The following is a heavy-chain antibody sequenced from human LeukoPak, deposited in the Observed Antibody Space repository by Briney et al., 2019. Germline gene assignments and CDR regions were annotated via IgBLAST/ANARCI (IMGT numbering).Heavy chain of an antibody. J-gene: IGHJ4*02. V-gene: IGHV2-5*02. CDR3: AQRRDSYYDFDY. D-gene: IGHD5-24*01. CDR1: GLSCSTPGVG. Sequence: SGPTLGHPRQTLTLTCTIAGLSCSTPGVGVGWIRDPPGKAMEWLAIIYCEDDKRYSPSLKSRLTITKDTSKNQVVLTMTNMDPVDTATYYCAQRRDSYYDFDYWGQGTLVTVSS. CDR2: IYCEDDK.